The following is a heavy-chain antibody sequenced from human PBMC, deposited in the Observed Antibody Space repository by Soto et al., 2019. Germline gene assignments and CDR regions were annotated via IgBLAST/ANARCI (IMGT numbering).Heavy chain of an antibody. CDR3: ARHLNTYYGPGSYHGFFEY. V-gene: IGHV1-2*02. D-gene: IGHD3-10*01. J-gene: IGHJ4*02. CDR2: INPRDGDT. CDR1: GYAFIDHY. Sequence: ASVKVSCKASGYAFIDHYVHWMRQAPGQVLEWMVWINPRDGDTNYAQKFQGRITMTRDTSISTHYVELSRLRSDDTAIYYCARHLNTYYGPGSYHGFFEYWGQATMVTVSS.